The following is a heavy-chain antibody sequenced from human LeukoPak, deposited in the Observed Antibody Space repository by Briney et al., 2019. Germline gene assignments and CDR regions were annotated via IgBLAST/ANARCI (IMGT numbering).Heavy chain of an antibody. CDR3: ARDQYDSVWGSYRPYFDY. D-gene: IGHD3-16*02. Sequence: ASVKVSCKASGYTFTSYGISWVRQAPEQGLEWMGSISPYNGNTKYAENLQRRVIMTTAPSTRTAYMELRSLRSDDRAVFYCARDQYDSVWGSYRPYFDYWGQGTLVTVSS. J-gene: IGHJ4*02. V-gene: IGHV1-18*04. CDR2: ISPYNGNT. CDR1: GYTFTSYG.